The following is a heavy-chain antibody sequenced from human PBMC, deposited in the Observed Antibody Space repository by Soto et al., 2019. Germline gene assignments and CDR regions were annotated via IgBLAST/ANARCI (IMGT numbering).Heavy chain of an antibody. CDR1: GDSVSSNSAA. D-gene: IGHD2-2*01. V-gene: IGHV6-1*01. Sequence: SQTLSLTCAISGDSVSSNSAAWNWIRQSPSRGLEWLGRTYYRSKWYNDYAVSVKSRITINPDTSKNQFSLQLNSVTPEDTAVYYCARAVLGYCSSTRCYLFDYWGQGTLVTVSS. CDR2: TYYRSKWYN. J-gene: IGHJ4*02. CDR3: ARAVLGYCSSTRCYLFDY.